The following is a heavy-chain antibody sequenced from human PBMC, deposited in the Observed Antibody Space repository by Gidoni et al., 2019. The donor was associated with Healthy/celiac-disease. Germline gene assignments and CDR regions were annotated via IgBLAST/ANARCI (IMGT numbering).Heavy chain of an antibody. CDR2: INSDGSST. CDR3: AREGSSSWLSWFDY. V-gene: IGHV3-74*01. D-gene: IGHD6-13*01. Sequence: EVQLLESGGGLVHLGGSLGLSCAASAFPFSSYWMHWVRQAPGKGLVWVSRINSDGSSTSYADSVKGRFTISRDNAKNTLYLQMNSLRAEDTAVYYCAREGSSSWLSWFDYWGQGTLVTVSS. J-gene: IGHJ4*02. CDR1: AFPFSSYW.